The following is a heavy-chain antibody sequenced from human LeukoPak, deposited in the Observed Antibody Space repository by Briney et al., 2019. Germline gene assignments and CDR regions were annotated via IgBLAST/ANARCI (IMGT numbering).Heavy chain of an antibody. Sequence: GGSLSLSCAASGFTFSSYSMNWVRQAPGKGLEWVSSISSSSSYIYYADSVKGRFTISKDNAKNSLYLQMNSLRAEDTAVYYCASWSSSGWYYFDYWGQGTLVTVSS. D-gene: IGHD6-19*01. CDR1: GFTFSSYS. CDR2: ISSSSSYI. V-gene: IGHV3-21*01. J-gene: IGHJ4*02. CDR3: ASWSSSGWYYFDY.